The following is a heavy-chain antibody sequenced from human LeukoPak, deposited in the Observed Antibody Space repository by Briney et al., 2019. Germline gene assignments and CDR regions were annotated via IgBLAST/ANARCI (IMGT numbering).Heavy chain of an antibody. D-gene: IGHD2-2*02. J-gene: IGHJ4*02. CDR3: AKGAGGTSCYTHFDY. V-gene: IGHV3-23*01. CDR2: IFDSGAPS. Sequence: GGSLRLSCVASGITFRHHAMNWVRQAPGKGLEWVSSIFDSGAPSYYADSVKGRFTISRDNSKNTLYLQMNSLRAEDTAVYYCAKGAGGTSCYTHFDYWGQGTLDTVSS. CDR1: GITFRHHA.